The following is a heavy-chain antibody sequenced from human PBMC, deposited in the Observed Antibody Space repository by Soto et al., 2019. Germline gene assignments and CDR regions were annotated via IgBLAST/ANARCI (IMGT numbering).Heavy chain of an antibody. CDR1: GFSFSSYS. CDR3: AKKPLVPSGIDCLGP. V-gene: IGHV3-23*01. CDR2: ISGGDGAK. J-gene: IGHJ5*02. Sequence: LRLSCVASGFSFSSYSMSWVRQAPGKGLEWVAIISGGDGAKFYADSVKGRFTISRDNSKNTVFLEMNSLRVEYTAIYYCAKKPLVPSGIDCLGPWGQGTLVTVSS. D-gene: IGHD3-9*01.